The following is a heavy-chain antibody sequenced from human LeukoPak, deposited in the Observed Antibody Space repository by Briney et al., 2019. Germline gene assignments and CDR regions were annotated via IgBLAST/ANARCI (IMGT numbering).Heavy chain of an antibody. V-gene: IGHV3-21*01. Sequence: TGGSLRLSCSASGFTFTRYAMNWVRQAPGRVLEWVSSISSSSSYIYYADSVKGRFTISRDNAKNSLYLQMNSLRAEDTAVYYCAREGYSSSDFDYWGQGTLVTVSS. CDR3: AREGYSSSDFDY. CDR2: ISSSSSYI. D-gene: IGHD6-13*01. J-gene: IGHJ4*02. CDR1: GFTFTRYA.